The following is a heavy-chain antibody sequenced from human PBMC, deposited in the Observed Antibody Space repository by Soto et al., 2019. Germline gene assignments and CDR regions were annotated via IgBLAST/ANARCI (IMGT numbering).Heavy chain of an antibody. J-gene: IGHJ6*02. CDR2: IYYSGNT. CDR3: ARDRLMATAGTARHYFGLDA. CDR1: GGSIRSGGYY. V-gene: IGHV4-31*03. D-gene: IGHD5-18*01. Sequence: SETLSLTCTVSGGSIRSGGYYWSWVRQNPRRGLEWIGNIYYSGNTYYNPSLKSRLTISVDTSKNQFSLNLSSVTAADTAVYYCARDRLMATAGTARHYFGLDAWGQGTTVPVSS.